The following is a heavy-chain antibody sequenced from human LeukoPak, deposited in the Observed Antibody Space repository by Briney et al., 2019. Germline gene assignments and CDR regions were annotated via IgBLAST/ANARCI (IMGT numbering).Heavy chain of an antibody. J-gene: IGHJ4*02. CDR2: ISSSSSYI. D-gene: IGHD5-12*01. CDR3: ARGEDGGYSGYDDFDY. V-gene: IGHV3-21*01. Sequence: GGSPRLSCAASGFTFSSYSMNWVRQAPGKGLEWVSSISSSSSYIYYADSVKGRFTISRDNAKNSLYLQMNSLRAEDTAVYYCARGEDGGYSGYDDFDYWGQGTLVTVSS. CDR1: GFTFSSYS.